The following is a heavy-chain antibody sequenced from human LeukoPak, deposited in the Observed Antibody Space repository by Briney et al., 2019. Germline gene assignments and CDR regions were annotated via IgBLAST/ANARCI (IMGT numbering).Heavy chain of an antibody. CDR3: ARAPSTYQLRNWFDP. D-gene: IGHD2-2*01. CDR1: GGSITSGSYF. Sequence: SETLSLTCTVSGGSITSGSYFWSWIRQPAGKGLEYIGRVHISGSINYNPSLKSRVTISVDTSKSQFSLKLSSVTAADTAVYYCARAPSTYQLRNWFDPWGQGTLVTVSS. J-gene: IGHJ5*02. CDR2: VHISGSI. V-gene: IGHV4-61*02.